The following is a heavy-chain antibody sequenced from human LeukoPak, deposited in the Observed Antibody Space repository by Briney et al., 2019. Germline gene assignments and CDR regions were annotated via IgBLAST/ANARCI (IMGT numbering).Heavy chain of an antibody. CDR2: ISVGRGDS. J-gene: IGHJ3*01. V-gene: IGHV1-3*03. Sequence: ASVKVSCKASGYTFTSYTIHWVRQDPGQSLEWMGWISVGRGDSKCSQEFQGRVTLTRDTSATTAYLEVSSLRPEDMAVYYCARERGIRDAFDFWGQGTTVTVSS. CDR3: ARERGIRDAFDF. D-gene: IGHD1-14*01. CDR1: GYTFTSYT.